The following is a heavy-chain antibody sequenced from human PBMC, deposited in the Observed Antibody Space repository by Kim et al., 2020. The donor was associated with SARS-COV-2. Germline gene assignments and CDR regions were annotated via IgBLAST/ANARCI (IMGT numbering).Heavy chain of an antibody. Sequence: SETLSLTCTVSGGSISSSSYYWGWIRQPPGKGLEWIGSIYYSGSTYYNPSLKSRVTISVDTSKNQFSLKLSSVTAADTAVYYCARCKVGYSHYYYYMDVWGKGTTVTVSS. CDR2: IYYSGST. CDR1: GGSISSSSYY. V-gene: IGHV4-39*01. CDR3: ARCKVGYSHYYYYMDV. J-gene: IGHJ6*03. D-gene: IGHD3-22*01.